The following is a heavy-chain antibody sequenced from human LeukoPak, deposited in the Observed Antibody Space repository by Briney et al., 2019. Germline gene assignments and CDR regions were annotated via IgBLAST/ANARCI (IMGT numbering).Heavy chain of an antibody. CDR3: ARGRAARGCYDYMDV. CDR2: MNPNSGNT. D-gene: IGHD6-6*01. J-gene: IGHJ6*03. V-gene: IGHV1-8*03. Sequence: ASVKVSCKASGYTSTSYAICWGCHTTGQGLEWMGWMNPNSGNTGYAQKFQGRVTITRNTSISTAYMELSSLRSEDTAVYYCARGRAARGCYDYMDVWGKGTTVTVSS. CDR1: GYTSTSYA.